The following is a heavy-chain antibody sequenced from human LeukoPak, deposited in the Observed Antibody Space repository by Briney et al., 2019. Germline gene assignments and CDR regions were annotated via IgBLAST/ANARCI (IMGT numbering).Heavy chain of an antibody. CDR3: AREYYFGSFDY. CDR1: GFTFSKFT. Sequence: GGSLRLSCAASGFTFSKFTMSWVRQVPGEGLEWVAAISGSGAGTFYADSVKGRFTVSRDNSKNTVYLQMNSLRAEDTAVFYCAREYYFGSFDYWGQGTLVTVSS. J-gene: IGHJ4*02. V-gene: IGHV3-23*01. D-gene: IGHD3-10*01. CDR2: ISGSGAGT.